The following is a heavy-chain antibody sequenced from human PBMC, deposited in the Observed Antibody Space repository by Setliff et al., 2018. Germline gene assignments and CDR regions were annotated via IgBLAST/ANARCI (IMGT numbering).Heavy chain of an antibody. V-gene: IGHV4-34*01. CDR3: ARTTHYDFWSGYLY. D-gene: IGHD3-3*01. Sequence: SETLSLTCAVSGGSFSGYYWSWIRQRPGKGLEWIGEIHHSGGTSYNPSLKSRVTISIDTSKYQFSLNLNSVTAADTAVYFCARTTHYDFWSGYLYWGQGTLVTVSS. CDR1: GGSFSGYY. CDR2: IHHSGGT. J-gene: IGHJ4*02.